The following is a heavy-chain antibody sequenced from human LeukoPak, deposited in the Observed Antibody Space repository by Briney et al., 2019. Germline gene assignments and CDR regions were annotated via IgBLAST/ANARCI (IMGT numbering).Heavy chain of an antibody. J-gene: IGHJ6*02. Sequence: ASVKVSCKASGYTFTSYGISWVRQAPGQGLEWMGGIIPIFGTANYAQKFQGRVTITADESTSTAYMELSSLRSEDTAVYYCARVPPGYCSSTSCYDYYYGMDVWGQGTTVTVSS. V-gene: IGHV1-69*13. D-gene: IGHD2-2*01. CDR1: GYTFTSYG. CDR3: ARVPPGYCSSTSCYDYYYGMDV. CDR2: IIPIFGTA.